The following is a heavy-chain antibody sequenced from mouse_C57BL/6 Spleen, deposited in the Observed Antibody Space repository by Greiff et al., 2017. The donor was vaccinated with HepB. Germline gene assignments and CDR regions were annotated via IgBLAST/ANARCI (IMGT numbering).Heavy chain of an antibody. CDR3: ARDMGLRQGYAMDY. Sequence: EVKVVESEGGLVQPGSSMKLSCTASGFTFSDYYMAWVRQVPEKGLEWVANINYDGSSTYYLDSLKSRFIISRDNAKNILALQMSSLKSEDTATYYCARDMGLRQGYAMDYWGQGTSVTVSS. D-gene: IGHD2-4*01. V-gene: IGHV5-16*01. CDR2: INYDGSST. J-gene: IGHJ4*01. CDR1: GFTFSDYY.